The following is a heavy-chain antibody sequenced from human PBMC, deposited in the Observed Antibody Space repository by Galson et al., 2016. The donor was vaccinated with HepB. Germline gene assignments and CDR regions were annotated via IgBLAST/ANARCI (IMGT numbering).Heavy chain of an antibody. Sequence: TLSLTCTVSGGSISSDGYYWSWIRQHPGKGLEWIGYIYYSGSTYYNRSLKSRVTISVDTSKNQFSLRLSSVTAADTAVYYCAYTYYYGSSGYSPFDNWGQGTLVTVSS. J-gene: IGHJ4*02. CDR1: GGSISSDGYY. V-gene: IGHV4-31*03. CDR2: IYYSGST. CDR3: AYTYYYGSSGYSPFDN. D-gene: IGHD3-22*01.